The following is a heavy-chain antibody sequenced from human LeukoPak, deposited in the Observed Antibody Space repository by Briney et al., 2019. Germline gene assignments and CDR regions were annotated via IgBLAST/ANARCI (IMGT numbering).Heavy chain of an antibody. CDR2: ISYSASYT. CDR3: ARDPRQPPVGY. CDR1: GFSFSVHY. D-gene: IGHD5-18*01. J-gene: IGHJ4*02. Sequence: GGSLRLSCVASGFSFSVHYMSWIPQAPGEGLEWFAHISYSASYTNYTDSEKGRFTISRDNAKNALYLLMNSLRAEDTAVYYCARDPRQPPVGYWGQGTLVTVSS. V-gene: IGHV3-11*05.